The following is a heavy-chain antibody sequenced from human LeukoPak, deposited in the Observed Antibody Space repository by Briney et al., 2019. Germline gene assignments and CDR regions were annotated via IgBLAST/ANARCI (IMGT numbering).Heavy chain of an antibody. CDR2: VYYSGIT. CDR3: AREGDSSNFDF. J-gene: IGHJ4*02. CDR1: GGPISTYY. D-gene: IGHD2-21*02. Sequence: PSETLSLTCTVSGGPISTYYWSWIRQPPGKALEWVGYVYYSGITNSNPSLTSRVTIEVDTSKNQFSLRLRSVTAADTAVYYCAREGDSSNFDFWGQGILVTVSS. V-gene: IGHV4-59*01.